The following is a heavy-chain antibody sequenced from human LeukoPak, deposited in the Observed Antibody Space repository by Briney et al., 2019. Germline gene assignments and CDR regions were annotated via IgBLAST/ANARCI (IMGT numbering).Heavy chain of an antibody. Sequence: ASVKVSCKASGYTFTSYGISWVRQAPGQGLEWMGWISAHNGDTNYAQKFQGRVTMTRDTSTSTVYMELSSLRSEDTAVYYCARAGMTTIFDYWGQGTLVTVSS. V-gene: IGHV1-18*01. J-gene: IGHJ4*02. CDR1: GYTFTSYG. CDR3: ARAGMTTIFDY. CDR2: ISAHNGDT. D-gene: IGHD2-21*02.